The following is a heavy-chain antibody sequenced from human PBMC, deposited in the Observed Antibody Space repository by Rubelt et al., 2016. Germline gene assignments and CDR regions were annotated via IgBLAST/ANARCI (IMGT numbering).Heavy chain of an antibody. CDR1: GFTFCSYG. D-gene: IGHD3-3*01. CDR2: ISYDGSNK. CDR3: ATGRGMFGVVQY. V-gene: IGHV3-30*03. J-gene: IGHJ4*02. Sequence: QVQLVESGGGVVQPGRSLRLSCAASGFTFCSYGMHWVRQAPGKGLEWVAVISYDGSNKNYAGSGTGRLTSCRGKSKKRRELQMTSLRAGDTAVYYCATGRGMFGVVQYWGQGTLVTVSS.